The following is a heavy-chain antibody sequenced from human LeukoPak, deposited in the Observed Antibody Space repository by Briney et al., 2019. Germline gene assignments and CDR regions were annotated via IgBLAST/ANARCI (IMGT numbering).Heavy chain of an antibody. J-gene: IGHJ4*02. Sequence: PGRSLRLSCAASGFTFSSYAMSWVRQAPGKGLEWVSAISGSGGSTYYADSVKGRFTISRDNSKNTLYLQMNSLRAEDTAVYYCAKVQGRGIQLWLRTKYYFDYWGQGTLVTVSS. CDR2: ISGSGGST. CDR1: GFTFSSYA. CDR3: AKVQGRGIQLWLRTKYYFDY. D-gene: IGHD5-18*01. V-gene: IGHV3-23*01.